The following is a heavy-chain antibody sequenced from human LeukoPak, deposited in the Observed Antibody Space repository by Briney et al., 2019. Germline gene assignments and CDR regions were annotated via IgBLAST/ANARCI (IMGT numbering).Heavy chain of an antibody. J-gene: IGHJ4*02. CDR2: IIPIFGTA. CDR1: GGTFSSYA. Sequence: ASVKVSCKASGGTFSSYAISWVRQAPGQGLEWMGGIIPIFGTANYAQKFQGRVTITADESTRTAYMELSSLRSEDTAVYYCASKLRYFDWPGLGYWGQGTLVTVSS. CDR3: ASKLRYFDWPGLGY. V-gene: IGHV1-69*01. D-gene: IGHD3-9*01.